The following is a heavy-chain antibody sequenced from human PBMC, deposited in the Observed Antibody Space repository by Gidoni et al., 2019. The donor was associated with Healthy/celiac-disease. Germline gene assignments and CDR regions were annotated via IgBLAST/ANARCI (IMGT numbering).Heavy chain of an antibody. J-gene: IGHJ3*02. Sequence: QVQLVESGGGVVQPGRSLRLSCAASGFTFSSYGMHWVRQAPGKGREWVAVIWYDGSNKYYADSVKGRFTISRDNSKNTLYLQMNSLRAEDTAVYYCARDSPSMRGLQRTDAFDIWGQGTMVTVSS. V-gene: IGHV3-33*01. CDR3: ARDSPSMRGLQRTDAFDI. CDR2: IWYDGSNK. D-gene: IGHD4-4*01. CDR1: GFTFSSYG.